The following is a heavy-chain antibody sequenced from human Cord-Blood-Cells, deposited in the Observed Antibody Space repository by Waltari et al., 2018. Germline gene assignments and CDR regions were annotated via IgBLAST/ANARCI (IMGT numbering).Heavy chain of an antibody. D-gene: IGHD3-3*01. J-gene: IGHJ4*02. CDR2: IIPILGIA. V-gene: IGHV1-69*04. Sequence: SGAEVKKPGSSVKVSCKASGGTFSSYAISWVRQAPGQGLEWMGRIIPILGIANYAQKFQGRVTITADKSTSTAYMELSSLRSEDTAVYYCARAARPFWSGYYDYFDYWGQGTLVTVSS. CDR3: ARAARPFWSGYYDYFDY. CDR1: GGTFSSYA.